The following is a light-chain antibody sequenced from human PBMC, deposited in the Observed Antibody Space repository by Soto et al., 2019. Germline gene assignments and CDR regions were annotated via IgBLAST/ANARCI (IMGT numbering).Light chain of an antibody. V-gene: IGKV3-15*01. CDR3: QQYTDWPWT. CDR1: QSVGRN. J-gene: IGKJ1*01. CDR2: AAS. Sequence: DIVMTQSPATLSVSPGERATLSCRASQSVGRNLAWYQQKPGQAPRLLIYAASGRASDLPARFSGSGSGTEFTLTISSLQSEDFAVYYCQQYTDWPWTLGQGTQVDIK.